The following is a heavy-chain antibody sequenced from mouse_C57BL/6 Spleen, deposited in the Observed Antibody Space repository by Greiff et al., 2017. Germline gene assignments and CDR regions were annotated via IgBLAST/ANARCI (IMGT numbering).Heavy chain of an antibody. CDR2: IYPGDGDT. D-gene: IGHD4-1*01. J-gene: IGHJ3*01. V-gene: IGHV1-80*01. CDR1: GYAFSSYW. CDR3: AREDSSWDRGFAY. Sequence: VQLQQSGAELVKPGASVKISCKASGYAFSSYWMNWVKQRPGKGLEWIGQIYPGDGDTNYNGKFKGKATLTADKSSSTAYMQLSSLTSEDSAVYFCAREDSSWDRGFAYWGQGTLVTVSA.